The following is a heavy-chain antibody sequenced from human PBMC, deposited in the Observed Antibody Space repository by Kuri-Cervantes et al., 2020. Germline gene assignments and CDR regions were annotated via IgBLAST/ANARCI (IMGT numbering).Heavy chain of an antibody. CDR2: ISGSGGST. CDR3: AKDQVYYDSSGYAY. J-gene: IGHJ4*02. V-gene: IGHV3-23*01. D-gene: IGHD3-22*01. Sequence: GESLKISCAASGFTFSTYTTNWLRQAPGKGLEWVSAISGSGGSTYYADSVKGRFTISRDNSKNTLYLQMNSLRAEDTAVYYCAKDQVYYDSSGYAYWGQGTLVTVSS. CDR1: GFTFSTYT.